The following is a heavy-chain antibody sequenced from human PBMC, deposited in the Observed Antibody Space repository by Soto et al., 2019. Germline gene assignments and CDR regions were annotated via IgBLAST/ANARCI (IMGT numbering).Heavy chain of an antibody. Sequence: PSETLSLTCAVYGGSFSGYYWSWIRQPPGKGLEWIGEINHSGSTNYNPSLKSRVTISVDTSKNQLSLKLSSVTAADTAVYYCARGRGAMDRGVKYYFDYWGQG. J-gene: IGHJ4*02. CDR1: GGSFSGYY. D-gene: IGHD3-10*01. CDR2: INHSGST. V-gene: IGHV4-34*01. CDR3: ARGRGAMDRGVKYYFDY.